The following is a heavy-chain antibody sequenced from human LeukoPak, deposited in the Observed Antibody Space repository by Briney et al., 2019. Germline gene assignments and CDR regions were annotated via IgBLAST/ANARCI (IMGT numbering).Heavy chain of an antibody. CDR1: GFTFSSYA. D-gene: IGHD3-3*01. CDR2: ISSSGGST. J-gene: IGHJ4*02. V-gene: IGHV3-23*01. CDR3: AKDREDFGVVIPFDY. Sequence: PGGSLRLSCAASGFTFSSYAMSWVRQGPGKGLEWVSAISSSGGSTYYADSVKGRFTISRDNSKNTMYLQMNSLRAEETAVYYCAKDREDFGVVIPFDYGGQGALVTVSS.